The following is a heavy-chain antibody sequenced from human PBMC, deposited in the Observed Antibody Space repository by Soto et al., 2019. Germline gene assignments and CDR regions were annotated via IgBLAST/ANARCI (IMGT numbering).Heavy chain of an antibody. J-gene: IGHJ6*03. CDR2: IYFSGTT. D-gene: IGHD3-22*01. Sequence: QLQLQESGPGLVKPSETLSLTCTVAGSSMTTSSYYWGWIRQPPGEGLEWIGSIYFSGTTYYNPSLKSRVTIAIHTSQNQFSLGLRSVTAADTAVYYCARLSSQTGYHLYSHFYMDVWGKGTTVTVSS. V-gene: IGHV4-39*01. CDR1: GSSMTTSSYY. CDR3: ARLSSQTGYHLYSHFYMDV.